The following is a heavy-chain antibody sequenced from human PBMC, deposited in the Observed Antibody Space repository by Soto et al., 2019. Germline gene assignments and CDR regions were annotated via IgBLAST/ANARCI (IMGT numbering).Heavy chain of an antibody. D-gene: IGHD4-17*01. Sequence: GGSLRLSCAASGFTFSSYGMHWVRQAPGKGLEWVAVISYDGSNKYYADSVKGRFTISRDNSKNTLHLQMNSLRAEDTAVYYCAKDRGDDYASSGHFDYWGQGTLVTVSS. CDR1: GFTFSSYG. CDR3: AKDRGDDYASSGHFDY. J-gene: IGHJ4*02. V-gene: IGHV3-30*18. CDR2: ISYDGSNK.